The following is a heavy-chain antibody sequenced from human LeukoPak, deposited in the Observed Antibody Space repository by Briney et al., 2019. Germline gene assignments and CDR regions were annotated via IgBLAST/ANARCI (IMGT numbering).Heavy chain of an antibody. J-gene: IGHJ6*02. CDR1: GGSFSGYY. CDR3: ARGSRAAAAYYYYYGLDV. Sequence: PSETLSLTCAVYGGSFSGYYWSWIRQTPGKGLEWIGEINHSGSTNYNPSLKSRVTISVDTSRNQFSLKLSSVTAADTAVYYCARGSRAAAAYYYYYGLDVWGQGTTVTVSS. D-gene: IGHD6-13*01. V-gene: IGHV4-34*01. CDR2: INHSGST.